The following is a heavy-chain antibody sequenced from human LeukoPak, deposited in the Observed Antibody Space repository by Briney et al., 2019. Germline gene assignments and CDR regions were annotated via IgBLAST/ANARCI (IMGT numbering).Heavy chain of an antibody. V-gene: IGHV3-23*01. J-gene: IGHJ4*02. CDR2: ISGSGDST. Sequence: AGGSLRLSCAASGFSFSSYAMSWVRQAPGKGLEWVSLISGSGDSTYYADSVKGRFTISRDDSKNTLYLQMNSLRAEDTAIYYCAKDLGATCSRTKCSSSRPSFDYWGQGTLVTVSS. CDR3: AKDLGATCSRTKCSSSRPSFDY. CDR1: GFSFSSYA. D-gene: IGHD2-2*01.